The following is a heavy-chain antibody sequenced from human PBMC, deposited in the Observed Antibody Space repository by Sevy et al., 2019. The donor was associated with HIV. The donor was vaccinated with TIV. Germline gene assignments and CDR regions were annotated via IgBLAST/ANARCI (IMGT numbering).Heavy chain of an antibody. V-gene: IGHV3-33*01. J-gene: IGHJ4*02. CDR2: IWYDGSNE. D-gene: IGHD3-10*02. Sequence: GGSLRLSCAASGFTFSSYGMHWVRQAPDKGLEWVAVIWYDGSNENYVDSVKGRFTISRDNSKNTLYLQMNSLRPEDTAVYYCATTFVGGTQGWGQGTRVTVSS. CDR1: GFTFSSYG. CDR3: ATTFVGGTQG.